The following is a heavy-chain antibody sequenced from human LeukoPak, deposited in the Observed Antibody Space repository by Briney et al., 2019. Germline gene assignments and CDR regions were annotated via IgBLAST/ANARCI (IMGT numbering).Heavy chain of an antibody. CDR1: GFTVSSNY. J-gene: IGHJ4*02. D-gene: IGHD3-10*01. CDR2: IYSGGST. V-gene: IGHV3-53*01. Sequence: PGGSLRLSCAASGFTVSSNYMSWVRQAPGKGLEWVSVIYSGGSTYYADSVKGRFTISRDNSKNTLYLQMNSLRAEDTAVYYCARDYLVRGVSSWGQGTLVTVSS. CDR3: ARDYLVRGVSS.